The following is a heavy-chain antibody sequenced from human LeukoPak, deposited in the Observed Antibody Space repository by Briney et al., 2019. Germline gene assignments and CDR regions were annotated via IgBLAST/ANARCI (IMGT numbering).Heavy chain of an antibody. CDR1: GYTFTGYY. V-gene: IGHV1-2*02. CDR3: ARGPRYGSGIYYLDY. J-gene: IGHJ4*02. Sequence: ASVKVSCKASGYTFTGYYMHWVRQAPGQGLEWMGWINPNSGGTNYAQKFQGRVTMTRDTSISTAYMELSRLRSDDTAVYYCARGPRYGSGIYYLDYWGQGTLVTVSS. D-gene: IGHD3-10*01. CDR2: INPNSGGT.